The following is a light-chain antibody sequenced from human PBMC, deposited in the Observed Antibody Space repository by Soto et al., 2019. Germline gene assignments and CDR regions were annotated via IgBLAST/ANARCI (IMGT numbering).Light chain of an antibody. V-gene: IGKV3-11*01. J-gene: IGKJ1*01. CDR2: DAS. CDR1: QSVSGY. CDR3: QQRNGSPCT. Sequence: EIVLTQSPATLSLSPGERATLSCRASQSVSGYLAWYQQKPGQAPRLLISDASDRATGVPDRFSGSGSGTDFTLTISSLEPEDFAVYYCQQRNGSPCTFGPGTKVEIK.